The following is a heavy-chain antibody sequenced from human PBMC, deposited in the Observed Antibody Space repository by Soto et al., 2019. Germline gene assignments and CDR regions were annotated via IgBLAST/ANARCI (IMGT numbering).Heavy chain of an antibody. CDR2: ISAYNGNT. CDR3: ARDPRGGNSYYYYYHGMDV. Sequence: QVQLVQSGAEVKKPGASVKVSCKASGYTFTSYGISWVRQAPGQGLEWMGWISAYNGNTNYAQKLQGRVTMTTDTSTRTAYMERRSRRSDDTAVYYCARDPRGGNSYYYYYHGMDVWGQGTTVTVAS. CDR1: GYTFTSYG. D-gene: IGHD2-21*02. J-gene: IGHJ6*02. V-gene: IGHV1-18*01.